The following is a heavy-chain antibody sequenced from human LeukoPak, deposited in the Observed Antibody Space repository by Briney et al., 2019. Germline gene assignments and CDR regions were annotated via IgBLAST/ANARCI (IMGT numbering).Heavy chain of an antibody. V-gene: IGHV1-46*01. Sequence: GASVKVSCKASGYTFTSYYMHWVRRAPGQGLEWMGIINPSGGSTSYAQKFQGRVTITADESTSTAYMELSSLRSEDTAVYYCARDRMEDFWSGYYSFFDYWGQGTLVTVSS. D-gene: IGHD3-3*01. CDR3: ARDRMEDFWSGYYSFFDY. CDR1: GYTFTSYY. J-gene: IGHJ4*02. CDR2: INPSGGST.